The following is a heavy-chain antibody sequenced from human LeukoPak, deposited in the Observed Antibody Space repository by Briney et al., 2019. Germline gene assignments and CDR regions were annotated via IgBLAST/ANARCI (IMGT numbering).Heavy chain of an antibody. CDR3: ARGHLWLTN. D-gene: IGHD5-12*01. CDR2: INHSGSP. Sequence: SETLSLTCAVYGGSFSAYYWSWIRQPPGKGLEWIGEINHSGSPNYKPSLKSRVTISLDTSKNQFSLKLSSVTAADTAVYYCARGHLWLTNWGQGALVTVSS. V-gene: IGHV4-34*01. CDR1: GGSFSAYY. J-gene: IGHJ4*02.